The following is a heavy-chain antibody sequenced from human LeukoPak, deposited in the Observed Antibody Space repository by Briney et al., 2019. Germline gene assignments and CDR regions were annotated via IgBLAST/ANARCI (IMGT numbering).Heavy chain of an antibody. J-gene: IGHJ4*02. Sequence: PGGSLRLSCAASGFTFSSYWMSWVRQAPGKGLEWVANIKQDGSEKYYVDSVKGRFTISRDNAKNSLYLQMNTLRAEDTAVYYCARADPHVDTGGPDYWGQGTLVTVSS. CDR1: GFTFSSYW. V-gene: IGHV3-7*03. CDR2: IKQDGSEK. CDR3: ARADPHVDTGGPDY. D-gene: IGHD5-18*01.